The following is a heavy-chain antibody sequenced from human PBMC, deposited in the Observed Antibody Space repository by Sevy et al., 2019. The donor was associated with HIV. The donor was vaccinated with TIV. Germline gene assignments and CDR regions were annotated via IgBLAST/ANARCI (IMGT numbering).Heavy chain of an antibody. CDR1: GFTFSSYW. Sequence: GGSLRLSCAASGFTFSSYWMSWVRQAPGKGLEWVANIKQDGSEKYYVDSVKGRFTISRDNAKNSLYLQMNSLRAEDTAVYYCARDRAEAYYYDSSGYRDAFDIWGQGTMVTVSS. D-gene: IGHD3-22*01. V-gene: IGHV3-7*01. J-gene: IGHJ3*02. CDR2: IKQDGSEK. CDR3: ARDRAEAYYYDSSGYRDAFDI.